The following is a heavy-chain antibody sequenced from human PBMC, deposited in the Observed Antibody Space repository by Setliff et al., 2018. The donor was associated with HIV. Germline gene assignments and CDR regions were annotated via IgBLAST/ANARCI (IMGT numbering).Heavy chain of an antibody. V-gene: IGHV3-23*01. D-gene: IGHD3-10*01. CDR3: ATIWMRGAFFDY. CDR2: ISGSGGST. J-gene: IGHJ4*02. CDR1: GFILSTYS. Sequence: GGSLRLSCAASGFILSTYSMNWVRQAPGKGLEWVSAISGSGGSTYYADSVKGRFTISRDNSKNTLYLQMNDLRAEDTAVYYCATIWMRGAFFDYWGRGTLVTVSS.